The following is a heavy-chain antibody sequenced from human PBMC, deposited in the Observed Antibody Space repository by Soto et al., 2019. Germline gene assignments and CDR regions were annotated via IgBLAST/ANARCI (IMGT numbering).Heavy chain of an antibody. Sequence: GVSLRLSCAASGFTFSSYSMNWVRQALGKGLEWVSYISSSSSTIYYADSVKGRFTISRDNAKNSLYLQMNSLRDEDTAVYYRARERSDTAMVDDCGQGTLVTV. CDR3: ARERSDTAMVDD. CDR2: ISSSSSTI. V-gene: IGHV3-48*02. D-gene: IGHD5-18*01. J-gene: IGHJ4*02. CDR1: GFTFSSYS.